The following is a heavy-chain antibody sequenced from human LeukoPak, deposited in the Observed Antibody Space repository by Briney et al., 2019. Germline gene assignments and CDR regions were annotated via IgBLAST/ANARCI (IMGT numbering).Heavy chain of an antibody. CDR1: GYTFTGYY. V-gene: IGHV1-24*01. Sequence: ASVKVSCKASGYTFTGYYMHWVRQAPGKGLEWMGGFDPEDGETIYAQKFQGRVTMTEDTSTDTAYMELSSLRSEDTAVYYCATGHCSSTSCPRLLGRTTVIRDWGQGTLVTVSS. J-gene: IGHJ4*02. CDR2: FDPEDGET. CDR3: ATGHCSSTSCPRLLGRTTVIRD. D-gene: IGHD2-2*01.